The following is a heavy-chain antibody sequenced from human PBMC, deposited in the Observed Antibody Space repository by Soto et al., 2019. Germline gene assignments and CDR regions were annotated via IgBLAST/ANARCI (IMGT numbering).Heavy chain of an antibody. D-gene: IGHD2-15*01. V-gene: IGHV4-61*01. CDR2: IYSSGST. J-gene: IGHJ6*02. CDR1: GGCFSSDTHY. CDR3: AKFVRQRGGTTCYTRADV. Sequence: XASLSLTCRVSGGCFSSDTHYGSWIRQPPGKPLEWIGFIYSSGSTNYNPSLKSRVTMSVDTSKNQFSLRLRSVIVADTAVYHCAKFVRQRGGTTCYTRADVWGQGTTVTVSS.